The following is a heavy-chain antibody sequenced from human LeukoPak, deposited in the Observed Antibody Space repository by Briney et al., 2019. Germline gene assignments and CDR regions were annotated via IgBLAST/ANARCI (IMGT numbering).Heavy chain of an antibody. CDR1: GFTFSSYS. D-gene: IGHD6-13*01. J-gene: IGHJ5*02. CDR3: ARDKIPSAGTPRGFDP. V-gene: IGHV3-21*01. Sequence: PGGSLRLSCAASGFTFSSYSMNWVRQAPGKGLEWVSSISSSSSYIYYADSVKGRFTISRDNAKNSLYLQMNSLRDEDTAVYYCARDKIPSAGTPRGFDPWGQGTLVTVSS. CDR2: ISSSSSYI.